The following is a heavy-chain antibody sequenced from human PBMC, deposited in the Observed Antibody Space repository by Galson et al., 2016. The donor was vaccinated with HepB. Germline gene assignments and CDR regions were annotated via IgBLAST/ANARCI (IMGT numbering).Heavy chain of an antibody. CDR3: AKGGFCISASCPLEY. J-gene: IGHJ4*02. CDR1: GFSVGSYA. Sequence: SLRLSCAASGFSVGSYAMSWVRQAPGKGLEWVSTISVIGGSTYYGDSVKGRFTISRDNSKKTLYLQMNSLRAEDTAIYYCAKGGFCISASCPLEYWGQGTLVTVSS. D-gene: IGHD2-2*01. CDR2: ISVIGGST. V-gene: IGHV3-23*01.